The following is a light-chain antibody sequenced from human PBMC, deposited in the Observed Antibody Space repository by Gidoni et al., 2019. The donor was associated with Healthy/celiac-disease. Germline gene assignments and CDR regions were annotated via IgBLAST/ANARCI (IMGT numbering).Light chain of an antibody. CDR2: KAS. CDR1: QSISSW. J-gene: IGKJ3*01. Sequence: DNKMTKYPSTLSASVGDSVTITCRASQSISSWLAWYQQKPGKAPKLLIYKASSLESGVPSRFSGSGSGTEFTLTISSLQPDDFATYYCQQYNSYPFTFGPGTKVDIK. V-gene: IGKV1-5*03. CDR3: QQYNSYPFT.